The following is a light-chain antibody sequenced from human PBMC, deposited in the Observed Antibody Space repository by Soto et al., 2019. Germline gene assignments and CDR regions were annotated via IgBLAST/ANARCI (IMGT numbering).Light chain of an antibody. CDR3: HQYGSLPLT. V-gene: IGKV3-20*01. CDR2: GTS. Sequence: EIVLTQSPGTLSLSPGERATLSCRASQSVTRTNIAWYQQKPGQAPRLLIYGTSIRANGIPDRFSGSGSGTDFTIIISRLQPEDFVVYYCHQYGSLPLTFGGGTKVDIK. J-gene: IGKJ4*01. CDR1: QSVTRTN.